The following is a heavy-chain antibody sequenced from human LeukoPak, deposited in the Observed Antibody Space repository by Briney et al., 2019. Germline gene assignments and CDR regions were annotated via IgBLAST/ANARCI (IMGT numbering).Heavy chain of an antibody. V-gene: IGHV3-30*18. CDR1: GFTFSSYG. CDR2: ISYDGSNK. D-gene: IGHD3-10*01. J-gene: IGHJ4*02. Sequence: PGRSLRLSCAASGFTFSSYGMHWVRQAPGKGLEWVAVISYDGSNKYYADSVKGRFTISRDNSKNTLYLQMNSLRAGDTAVYYCAKSLWFGELLYWGQGTLVTVSS. CDR3: AKSLWFGELLY.